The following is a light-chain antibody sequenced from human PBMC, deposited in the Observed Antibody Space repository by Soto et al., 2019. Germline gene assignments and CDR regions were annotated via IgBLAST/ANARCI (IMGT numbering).Light chain of an antibody. CDR1: QSVSTN. V-gene: IGKV3-15*01. CDR3: QQYNNWPWT. J-gene: IGKJ1*01. Sequence: EIVMTQSPATLSVSPGEGATLSCRASQSVSTNLAWYQQKPGQAPRLLIYGTSTRATAFPARFSGSGSGTEFTLTISSLQSGDFAVYYCQQYNNWPWTFGQGTKVEIK. CDR2: GTS.